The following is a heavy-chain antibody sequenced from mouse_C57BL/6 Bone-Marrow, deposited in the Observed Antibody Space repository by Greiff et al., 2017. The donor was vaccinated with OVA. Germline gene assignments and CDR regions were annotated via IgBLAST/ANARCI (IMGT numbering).Heavy chain of an antibody. V-gene: IGHV5-15*01. D-gene: IGHD1-1*01. J-gene: IGHJ4*01. CDR3: ARDYGSSYLYAMDY. Sequence: DVMLVESGGGLVQPGGSLKLSCAASGFTFSDYGMAWVRQAPRQGPEWVAFISNLAYSIYYADTVTGRFTITRENAKNTLYLEMSSLRSEDTAMYYCARDYGSSYLYAMDYWGQGTSVTVSS. CDR1: GFTFSDYG. CDR2: ISNLAYSI.